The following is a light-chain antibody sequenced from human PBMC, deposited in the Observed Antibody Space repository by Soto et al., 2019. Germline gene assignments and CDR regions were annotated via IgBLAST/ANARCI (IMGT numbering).Light chain of an antibody. CDR3: QQYGSSLMYT. Sequence: EIVLTQSPGTLSLSPGERATLSCRASQSVSSSYLAWYQQKPGQAPRLLIYGASSRATGIPGRFSGSGSGTDFTLTISRLEPEDFAVYYYQQYGSSLMYTFGQGTKLEIK. CDR1: QSVSSSY. V-gene: IGKV3-20*01. CDR2: GAS. J-gene: IGKJ2*01.